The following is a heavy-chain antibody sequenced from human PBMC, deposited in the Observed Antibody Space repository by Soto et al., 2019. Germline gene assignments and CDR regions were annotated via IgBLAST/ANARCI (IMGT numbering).Heavy chain of an antibody. D-gene: IGHD3-3*01. CDR1: GFTFSSYT. CDR2: ISSGGGGT. CDR3: ARDRRYDFWSGYGPYYYYGMDV. V-gene: IGHV3-23*01. Sequence: GGSLRLSCAASGFTFSSYTMNWVRQAPGEGLEWVSAISSGGGGTYYADSVKGRFTISRDNSKNTLYLQMNSLRADDTAVYYCARDRRYDFWSGYGPYYYYGMDVWGQGTTVTVSS. J-gene: IGHJ6*02.